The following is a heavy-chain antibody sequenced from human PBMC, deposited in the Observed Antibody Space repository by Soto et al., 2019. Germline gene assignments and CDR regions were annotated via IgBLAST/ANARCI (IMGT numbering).Heavy chain of an antibody. D-gene: IGHD3-22*01. V-gene: IGHV3-74*01. CDR3: ARETPLVYDDSSGYYDAFDI. CDR1: GFTFSSYW. J-gene: IGHJ3*02. Sequence: GGSLRLSCAASGFTFSSYWMHWVRQAPGKGLVWVSRINSDGSSTSYADSVKGRFTISRDNAKNTLYLQMNSLRAEDTAVYYCARETPLVYDDSSGYYDAFDIWGQGTMVTVSS. CDR2: INSDGSST.